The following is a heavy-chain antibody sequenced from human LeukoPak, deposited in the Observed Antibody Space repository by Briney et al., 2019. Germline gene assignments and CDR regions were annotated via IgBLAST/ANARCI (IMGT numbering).Heavy chain of an antibody. CDR2: FFGGGGT. CDR1: GLTVRSNY. J-gene: IGHJ4*02. D-gene: IGHD1-26*01. Sequence: GGSLRLSCAASGLTVRSNYISWVRQAPGKGLDWVAVFFGGGGTHYADSVKGRFTISRDQSKNTFHLQMNSVRVEDTAVYFCASWGSGSFYEYWGQGTLVTVSS. V-gene: IGHV3-66*01. CDR3: ASWGSGSFYEY.